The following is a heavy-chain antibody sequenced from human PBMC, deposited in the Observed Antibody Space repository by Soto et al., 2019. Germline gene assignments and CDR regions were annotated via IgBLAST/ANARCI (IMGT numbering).Heavy chain of an antibody. D-gene: IGHD1-20*01. J-gene: IGHJ4*02. Sequence: PGESLKISCKGSGYSFTSYWIVWVRQMPGKGLEWMGIIYPGDSDTRYSPSFQGQVTISADKSISTAYLQWSRLKAADTAMYYCARKYKWNEVPYFDYWDQGTQVTGS. CDR1: GYSFTSYW. CDR2: IYPGDSDT. V-gene: IGHV5-51*01. CDR3: ARKYKWNEVPYFDY.